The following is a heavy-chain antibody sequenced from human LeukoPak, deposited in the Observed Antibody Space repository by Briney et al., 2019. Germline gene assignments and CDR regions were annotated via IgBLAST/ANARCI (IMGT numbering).Heavy chain of an antibody. CDR1: GGSISSGGYY. Sequence: SETLSLTFTVSGGSISSGGYYWSWIRQHPGKGLEWIGYIYYSGSTNYNPSLKSRVTISVDTSKNQFSLKLSSVSAADTAVYYCARVVGAKLDYWGQGTLVTVSS. D-gene: IGHD1-26*01. CDR2: IYYSGST. V-gene: IGHV4-61*08. CDR3: ARVVGAKLDY. J-gene: IGHJ4*02.